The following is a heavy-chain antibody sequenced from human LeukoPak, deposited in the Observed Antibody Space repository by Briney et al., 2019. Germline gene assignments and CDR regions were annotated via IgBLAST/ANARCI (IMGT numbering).Heavy chain of an antibody. V-gene: IGHV6-1*01. CDR2: TYYKSKWFN. CDR1: GDSVSSNTVA. J-gene: IGHJ5*02. CDR3: ARDAGFYAGIDH. Sequence: SQTLSLTCAISGDSVSSNTVAWNWIRQSPSRGLEWLGRTYYKSKWFNDYAVSVKSRITITPDTSKNQFSLQLNSVTPEDTAVYYCARDAGFYAGIDHWGQGTLVTVSS. D-gene: IGHD2/OR15-2a*01.